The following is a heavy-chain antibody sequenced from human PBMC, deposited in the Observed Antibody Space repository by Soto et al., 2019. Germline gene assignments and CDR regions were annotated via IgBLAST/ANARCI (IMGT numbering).Heavy chain of an antibody. Sequence: GASVKVSCKASGYTFTSYYMHWVRQAPGQGLEWMGIINPSGGSTSYAQKFQGRVTMTRDTSTSTVYMELSSLRSEDTAVYYCARDRGGGSYYYYGIDVWGQGTTVTVSS. J-gene: IGHJ6*02. D-gene: IGHD2-15*01. V-gene: IGHV1-46*01. CDR1: GYTFTSYY. CDR2: INPSGGST. CDR3: ARDRGGGSYYYYGIDV.